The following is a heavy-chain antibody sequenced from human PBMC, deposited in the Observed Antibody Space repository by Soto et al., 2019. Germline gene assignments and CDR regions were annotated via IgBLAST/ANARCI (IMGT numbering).Heavy chain of an antibody. D-gene: IGHD3-22*01. CDR1: GFTFSTYA. CDR3: ARGRPYYYDVRYFDI. CDR2: ISTSGATI. V-gene: IGHV3-48*01. J-gene: IGHJ2*01. Sequence: GGSLRLSCAASGFTFSTYAMNWVRQAPGKGLEWISYISTSGATIYYADSVRGRFTISRDNAKNSLSLQMNSLRAEDTAVYYCARGRPYYYDVRYFDIWGRGTLVTXSS.